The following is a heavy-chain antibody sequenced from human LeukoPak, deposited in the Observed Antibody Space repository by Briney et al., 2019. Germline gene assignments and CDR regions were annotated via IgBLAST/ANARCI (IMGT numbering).Heavy chain of an antibody. Sequence: SETLSLTCAVYGGSFSGYYWSWIRQPPGKGLEWIGEINHSGSTNYNPSLKSRVTISVDTSKNQFSLKLSSVTAADTAVYYCARRYQLPYYYYYMDVWGKGTTVTVSS. J-gene: IGHJ6*03. CDR1: GGSFSGYY. CDR2: INHSGST. D-gene: IGHD2-2*01. V-gene: IGHV4-34*01. CDR3: ARRYQLPYYYYYMDV.